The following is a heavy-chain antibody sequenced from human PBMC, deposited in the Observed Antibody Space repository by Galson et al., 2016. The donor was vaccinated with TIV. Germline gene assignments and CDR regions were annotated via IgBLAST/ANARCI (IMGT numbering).Heavy chain of an antibody. CDR1: GGTFSNYA. Sequence: SVKVSCKASGGTFSNYAFSWVRQAPRQGLEWMGGINPLLGTVNNAQKFQGRVTFTAVETRSTAYIELSSLKSEATAIYYCATDRNTAMDNYHAYYGMDAWGQGTAVTVSS. CDR3: ATDRNTAMDNYHAYYGMDA. D-gene: IGHD5-18*01. J-gene: IGHJ6*02. V-gene: IGHV1-69*13. CDR2: INPLLGTV.